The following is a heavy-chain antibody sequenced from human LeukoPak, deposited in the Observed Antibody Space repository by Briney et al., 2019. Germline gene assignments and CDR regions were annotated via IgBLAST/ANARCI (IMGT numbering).Heavy chain of an antibody. D-gene: IGHD2-2*01. CDR1: GGSISSGDYY. CDR3: ARGRSWIVVVPAADMRYWFDP. V-gene: IGHV4-30-4*01. J-gene: IGHJ5*02. CDR2: IYYSGST. Sequence: SETLSLTCTVSGGSISSGDYYWSWIRQPPGKGLEWIGYIYYSGSTYYNPSLKSRVTISVDTSKNQFSLKLSSVTAADTAVYYCARGRSWIVVVPAADMRYWFDPWGQGTLVTVSS.